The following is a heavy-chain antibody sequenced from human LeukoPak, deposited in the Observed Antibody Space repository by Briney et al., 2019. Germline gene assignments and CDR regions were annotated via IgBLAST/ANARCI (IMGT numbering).Heavy chain of an antibody. V-gene: IGHV3-74*01. CDR3: AREDGYCSGGSCPLEG. J-gene: IGHJ4*02. CDR2: INTDGSST. D-gene: IGHD2-15*01. Sequence: GGSLRLSCAASGFTFSSYWMHWVRQAPGKGLVWVSRINTDGSSTSYADSVKGRFTISRDNAKNTLYLQMNSLRAEDTAVYYCAREDGYCSGGSCPLEGWSQGTLVTVSS. CDR1: GFTFSSYW.